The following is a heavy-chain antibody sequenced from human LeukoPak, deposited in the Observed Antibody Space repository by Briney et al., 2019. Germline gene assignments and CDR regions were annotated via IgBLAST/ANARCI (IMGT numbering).Heavy chain of an antibody. Sequence: PGGSLRLSGAVSGFTFSTFAMNSVRQAPGKGLEWVSFISNTGVRTHYADSVKGRFTISRDNSKNTLYLQMNSLRAEDTAVYYCAKGWLSGSWGQGTLVTVSS. D-gene: IGHD2-15*01. CDR3: AKGWLSGS. CDR2: ISNTGVRT. V-gene: IGHV3-23*01. CDR1: GFTFSTFA. J-gene: IGHJ5*02.